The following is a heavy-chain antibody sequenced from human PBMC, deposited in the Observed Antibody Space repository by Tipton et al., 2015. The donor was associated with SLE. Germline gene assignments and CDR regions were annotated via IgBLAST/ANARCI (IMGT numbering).Heavy chain of an antibody. Sequence: QSGPEVKKPGSSVKVSCKASGGTFSSYAISWVRQAPGQGLEWMGWINTNTGNPTYAQGFTGRFVFSLDTSVSTAYLQISSLKAEDTAVYYCARGGAGYGNWFDPWGQGTLVTVSS. V-gene: IGHV7-4-1*02. J-gene: IGHJ5*02. CDR3: ARGGAGYGNWFDP. D-gene: IGHD1-1*01. CDR2: INTNTGNP. CDR1: GGTFSSYA.